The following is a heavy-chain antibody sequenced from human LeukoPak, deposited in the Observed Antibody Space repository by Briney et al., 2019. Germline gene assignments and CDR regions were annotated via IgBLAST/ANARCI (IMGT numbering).Heavy chain of an antibody. D-gene: IGHD4-11*01. CDR1: GFTFRSHW. CDR3: AREDHSNYEY. Sequence: AGGSLRLSCAASGFTFRSHWMSWVRQAPGKGLEWVASIKQDGTETHYVDSVKGRFTISKDNATNSLYLQWNSLRAEDTAVYYCAREDHSNYEYWGQGTLVTVSS. V-gene: IGHV3-7*03. CDR2: IKQDGTET. J-gene: IGHJ4*02.